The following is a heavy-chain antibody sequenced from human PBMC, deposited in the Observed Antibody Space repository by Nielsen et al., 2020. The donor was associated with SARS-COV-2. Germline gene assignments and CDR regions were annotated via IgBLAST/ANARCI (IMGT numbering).Heavy chain of an antibody. D-gene: IGHD5-12*01. V-gene: IGHV1-2*02. CDR2: INPNSGGT. CDR3: AREIVATEGPGFDY. CDR1: GYTFTGYY. Sequence: ASVKVSCKASGYTFTGYYMHWVRQAPGQGLEWMGWINPNSGGTNYAQKFQGRVTMTRDTSISTAYMELSRLRSDDTAVYYCAREIVATEGPGFDYWGQGTLVTVSS. J-gene: IGHJ4*02.